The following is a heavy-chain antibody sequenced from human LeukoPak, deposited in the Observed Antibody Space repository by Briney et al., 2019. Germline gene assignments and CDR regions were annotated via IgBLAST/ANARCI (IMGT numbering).Heavy chain of an antibody. CDR1: GGSSSSYY. CDR3: VRHTHGTTEDS. V-gene: IGHV4-59*08. CDR2: MSYSRST. Sequence: PSETLSLTCTVSGGSSSSYYWSWIRQPPGKGLEWIGWSGYMSYSRSTNDNPSLKSRVTISLDMSKNQFSLKLSSVTAADTAVYYCVRHTHGTTEDSWGQGTLVTVSS. D-gene: IGHD1-1*01. J-gene: IGHJ4*02.